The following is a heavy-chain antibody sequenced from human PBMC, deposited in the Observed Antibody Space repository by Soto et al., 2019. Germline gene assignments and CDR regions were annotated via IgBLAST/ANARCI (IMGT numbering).Heavy chain of an antibody. CDR3: ARDEWRYCSSTSCYEYFQH. Sequence: EVQLVESGGGLVQPGGSLRLSCAASGFTFSSYWMHWVRQAPGKGLVWVSRINSDGSSTSYADAVKGRFTISRDNAKNTLYLRMNSLRTEDTAVYYCARDEWRYCSSTSCYEYFQHWGQGTLVTVSS. V-gene: IGHV3-74*01. CDR1: GFTFSSYW. J-gene: IGHJ1*01. D-gene: IGHD2-2*01. CDR2: INSDGSST.